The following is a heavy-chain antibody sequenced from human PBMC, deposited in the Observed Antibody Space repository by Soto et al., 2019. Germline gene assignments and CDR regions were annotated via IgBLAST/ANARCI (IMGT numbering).Heavy chain of an antibody. CDR1: GFTFNTYA. D-gene: IGHD6-19*01. CDR2: VSGGSSYI. CDR3: AKGAASAWFTGAAHYFDY. Sequence: LRLSCAASGFTFNTYAMSWVRQAPGMGLEWVSFVSGGSSYIYYADSVKGRFTISRDNSKNTLYLEMNTLRVEDTAVYYCAKGAASAWFTGAAHYFDYWGQGSLVTVSS. J-gene: IGHJ4*02. V-gene: IGHV3-23*01.